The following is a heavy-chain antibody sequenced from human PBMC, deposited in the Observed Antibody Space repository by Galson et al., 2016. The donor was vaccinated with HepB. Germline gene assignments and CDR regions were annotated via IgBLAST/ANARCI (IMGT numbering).Heavy chain of an antibody. CDR1: GASISSGHW. CDR3: VKDILGGYPPSFFDT. J-gene: IGHJ4*02. Sequence: SETLSLTCAVSGASISSGHWWSWVRQSPEKGLEWIGEIYRSGSTSYNPALKSRVTISIDSSKNRFSLDLTSVTATDTAFYYCVKDILGGYPPSFFDTWGQGTLVSVSS. D-gene: IGHD1-26*01. V-gene: IGHV4-4*02. CDR2: IYRSGST.